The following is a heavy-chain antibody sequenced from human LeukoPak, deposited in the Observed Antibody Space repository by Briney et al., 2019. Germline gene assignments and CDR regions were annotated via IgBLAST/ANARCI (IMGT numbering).Heavy chain of an antibody. CDR2: IYYSGST. CDR3: ALGYTSGWYYFDN. J-gene: IGHJ2*01. Sequence: SETLSLTCDVSGSSISSRSYYWGWIRQPPGKGLEWIGTIYYSGSTDYNPCLNRRVTISVDTSNNQFSLKLSSVTAADTAVYYCALGYTSGWYYFDNWGRGTLVTVSS. CDR1: GSSISSRSYY. V-gene: IGHV4-39*01. D-gene: IGHD6-19*01.